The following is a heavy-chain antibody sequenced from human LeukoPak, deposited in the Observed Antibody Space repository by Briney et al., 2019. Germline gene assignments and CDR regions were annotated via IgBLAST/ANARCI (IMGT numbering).Heavy chain of an antibody. D-gene: IGHD6-13*01. J-gene: IGHJ4*02. V-gene: IGHV1-18*01. Sequence: ASVKVSCKASGGTFSSYAISWVRQAPGQGLEWMGWISAYNGNTNYAQKLQGRVTMTTDTSTSTAYMELRSLRSDDTAVYYCARDSWGQFDYWGQGTLVTVSS. CDR3: ARDSWGQFDY. CDR1: GGTFSSYA. CDR2: ISAYNGNT.